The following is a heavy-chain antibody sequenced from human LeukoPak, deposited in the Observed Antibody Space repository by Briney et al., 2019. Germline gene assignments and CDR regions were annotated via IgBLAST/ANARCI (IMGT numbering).Heavy chain of an antibody. J-gene: IGHJ6*02. Sequence: SETLSLTCTVSGGSISSSIYYWGWIRQPPGKGLEWIGSIYYSGSTYYNPSLKSRVTISVDTSKNQFSLKLSSVTAADTAVYYCARGPGYDDNTGYAFQMDVWGQGTTVTVSS. CDR2: IYYSGST. CDR3: ARGPGYDDNTGYAFQMDV. V-gene: IGHV4-39*07. CDR1: GGSISSSIYY. D-gene: IGHD3-22*01.